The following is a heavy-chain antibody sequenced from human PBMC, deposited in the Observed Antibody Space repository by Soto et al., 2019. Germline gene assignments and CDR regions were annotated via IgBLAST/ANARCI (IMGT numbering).Heavy chain of an antibody. Sequence: EVRLVESGGGLVEPGGSLRLSCAASGFPFSNFEMSWVRQAPGKGLEWVSSIRSSVNTIYYSDSVKGRFTISRDDAKNSLSLQMNRLRAEDTAVYYCAGGCCGSGPSYFDYWGQGVLVSVSS. CDR1: GFPFSNFE. V-gene: IGHV3-48*03. J-gene: IGHJ4*02. CDR3: AGGCCGSGPSYFDY. D-gene: IGHD5-12*01. CDR2: IRSSVNTI.